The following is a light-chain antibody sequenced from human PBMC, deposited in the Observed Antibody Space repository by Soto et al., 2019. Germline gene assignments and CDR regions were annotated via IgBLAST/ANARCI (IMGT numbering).Light chain of an antibody. V-gene: IGLV1-44*01. CDR3: AAWDDSLNAYV. CDR1: SSNIGSNT. Sequence: QSELTQPPSASGTPGQRVTISCSGSSSNIGSNTVNWYQQVPGTAPRFLIYSDNQRPSGVPDRVSGSKSGTSASLAISGLQSEDGADYYCAAWDDSLNAYVFGTGTKVTVL. CDR2: SDN. J-gene: IGLJ1*01.